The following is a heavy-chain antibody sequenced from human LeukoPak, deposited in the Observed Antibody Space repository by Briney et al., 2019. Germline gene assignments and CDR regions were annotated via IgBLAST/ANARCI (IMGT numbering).Heavy chain of an antibody. J-gene: IGHJ3*02. D-gene: IGHD3-22*01. CDR3: AGTYYHDSSGGAFDI. V-gene: IGHV3-11*01. CDR2: ISSSGSTI. Sequence: PGGSLRLSCAASGFTFSDYYMSWIRQAPGKGLEWVSYISSSGSTIYYADSVKGRFTVSRDNAKNSLYLQMNSLRAEDTAVYYCAGTYYHDSSGGAFDIWGQGTMVTVSS. CDR1: GFTFSDYY.